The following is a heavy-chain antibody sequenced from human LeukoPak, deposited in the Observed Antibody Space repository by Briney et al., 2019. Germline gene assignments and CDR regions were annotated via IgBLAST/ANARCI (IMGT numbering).Heavy chain of an antibody. CDR1: GFTFSSYG. Sequence: PGRSLRLSCAASGFTFSSYGMHWVCQAPGKGLEWVAVISYDGSNKYYADSVKGRFTISRDNSKNTLYLQMNSLRAEDTAVYYCAKDSMDTAMVDYWGQGTLVTVSS. J-gene: IGHJ4*02. CDR2: ISYDGSNK. D-gene: IGHD5-18*01. V-gene: IGHV3-30*18. CDR3: AKDSMDTAMVDY.